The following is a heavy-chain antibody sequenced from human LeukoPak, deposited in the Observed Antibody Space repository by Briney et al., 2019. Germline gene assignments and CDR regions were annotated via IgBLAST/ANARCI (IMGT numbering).Heavy chain of an antibody. CDR2: IRYDGSNK. CDR3: AKDAPTMIVCHWCDP. CDR1: GFPFSSYG. V-gene: IGHV3-30*02. D-gene: IGHD3-22*01. Sequence: VGSLRPSCAASGFPFSSYGMHWVRQAPGKGLEWVAFIRYDGSNKYYADSVKGRFTIYRDNSKNTPYLQMNRLRAQDTAVYYCAKDAPTMIVCHWCDPWGEGTLVTASS. J-gene: IGHJ5*02.